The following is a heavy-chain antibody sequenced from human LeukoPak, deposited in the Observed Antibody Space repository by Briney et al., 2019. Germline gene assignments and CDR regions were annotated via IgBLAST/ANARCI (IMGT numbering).Heavy chain of an antibody. CDR3: DRVYPSGLPRTSDV. D-gene: IGHD6-19*01. V-gene: IGHV4-59*01. CDR2: IYYSGST. J-gene: IGHJ6*04. Sequence: SETLSLSCTVSGGSINDYYWTWIRQPPGKGSHWLGHIYYSGSTKYNPSLNNRVTMSVDTSNNQFSLKLDAVTAADTAVYYCDRVYPSGLPRTSDVSGKGTRVTVSS. CDR1: GGSINDYY.